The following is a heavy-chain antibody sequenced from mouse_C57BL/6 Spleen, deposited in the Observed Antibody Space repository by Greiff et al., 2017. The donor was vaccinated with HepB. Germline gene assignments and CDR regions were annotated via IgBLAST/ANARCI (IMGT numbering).Heavy chain of an antibody. CDR2: IYPGSGST. Sequence: VQLQQSGAELVKPGASVKMSCKASGYTFTSYWITWVKQRPGQGLEWIGDIYPGSGSTNYNEKFKSKATLTVDTSSSTAYMQLSSLTSEDSAVYYCARHYGNYNWYFDVWGTGTTVTVSS. J-gene: IGHJ1*03. V-gene: IGHV1-55*01. D-gene: IGHD2-1*01. CDR3: ARHYGNYNWYFDV. CDR1: GYTFTSYW.